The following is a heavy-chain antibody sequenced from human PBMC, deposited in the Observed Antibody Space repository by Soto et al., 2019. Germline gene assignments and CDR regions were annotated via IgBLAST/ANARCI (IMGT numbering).Heavy chain of an antibody. Sequence: QVQLVQSGAEVKKPGSSVKVSCKASGDTLSTNGISWVRQAPGQGLEWMGGTIPIIGTTDYAEKFQGRVTITADESTTTSHMELSSLRPDDTAVYYCAAGASSDTGDHWGQGTLVTVSS. D-gene: IGHD5-18*01. CDR3: AAGASSDTGDH. V-gene: IGHV1-69*01. CDR1: GDTLSTNG. CDR2: TIPIIGTT. J-gene: IGHJ4*02.